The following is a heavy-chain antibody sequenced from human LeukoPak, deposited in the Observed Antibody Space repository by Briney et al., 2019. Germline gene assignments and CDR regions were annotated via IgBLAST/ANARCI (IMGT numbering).Heavy chain of an antibody. J-gene: IGHJ4*02. CDR3: ATTRRDPDLLVY. CDR1: GFTFSSYA. Sequence: GGSLRLSCAASGFTFSSYAMSWVRQAPGKGLGWVSAISGSGGSTYYADSVKGRFTISRDNSKNTLYLQMNSLRAEDTAVYYCATTRRDPDLLVYWGQGTLVTVSS. CDR2: ISGSGGST. V-gene: IGHV3-23*01. D-gene: IGHD5-24*01.